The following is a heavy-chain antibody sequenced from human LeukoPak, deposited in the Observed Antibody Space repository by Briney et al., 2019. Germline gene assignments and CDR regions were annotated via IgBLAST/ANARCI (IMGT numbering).Heavy chain of an antibody. D-gene: IGHD3-22*01. J-gene: IGHJ4*02. CDR1: GGTFSSYA. V-gene: IGHV1-18*01. Sequence: GASVKVSCKASGGTFSSYAISWVRQAPGQGLEWMGWISAYNGNTNYAQKLQGRVTMTTDTSTSTAYMELRSLRSDDTAVYYCARDHLGGYYYDSSGTDYWGQGTLVTVSS. CDR2: ISAYNGNT. CDR3: ARDHLGGYYYDSSGTDY.